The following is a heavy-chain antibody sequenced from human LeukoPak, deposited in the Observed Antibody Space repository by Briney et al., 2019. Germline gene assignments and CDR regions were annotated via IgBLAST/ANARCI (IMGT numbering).Heavy chain of an antibody. D-gene: IGHD1-7*01. CDR3: ARDWSFKGTSMFDY. CDR1: GFIFNSYD. J-gene: IGHJ4*02. Sequence: PARSLRLSCAESGFIFNSYDMHWVRQAPGKGLQWVATIRFDGSSKYYEDSVKGRFTISRDNSKNTVYIQMNSLRVEDKAVYYCARDWSFKGTSMFDYWGQGTLVTVS. CDR2: IRFDGSSK. V-gene: IGHV3-30*02.